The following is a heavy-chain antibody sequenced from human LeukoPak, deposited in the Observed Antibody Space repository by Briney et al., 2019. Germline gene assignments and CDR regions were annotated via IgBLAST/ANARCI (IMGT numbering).Heavy chain of an antibody. V-gene: IGHV4-61*02. CDR1: GGSISSGSYY. Sequence: SQTLSLTCTVSGGSISSGSYYWSWIRQPAGKGLEWIGRIYTSGSTNYNPSLKSRVTISVDTSKNQFSLKLSSVTAADTAVYYCARVGGNSGYDPNYYYYMDVWGKGTTVTVSS. J-gene: IGHJ6*03. D-gene: IGHD5-12*01. CDR3: ARVGGNSGYDPNYYYYMDV. CDR2: IYTSGST.